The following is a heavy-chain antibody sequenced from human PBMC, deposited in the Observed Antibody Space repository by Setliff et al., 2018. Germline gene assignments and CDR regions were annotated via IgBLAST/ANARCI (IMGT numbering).Heavy chain of an antibody. Sequence: ASVKVSCKASGGTFSSYAISWVRQAPGQGLEWMGGIIPILGIANYAQKFQGRVTITADESISTAYMELSSLRSEDTAVYYCARGGRVSSGWYEARWGRVDLDYWGQGTLVTVSS. CDR2: IIPILGIA. J-gene: IGHJ4*02. CDR3: ARGGRVSSGWYEARWGRVDLDY. V-gene: IGHV1-69*10. CDR1: GGTFSSYA. D-gene: IGHD6-19*01.